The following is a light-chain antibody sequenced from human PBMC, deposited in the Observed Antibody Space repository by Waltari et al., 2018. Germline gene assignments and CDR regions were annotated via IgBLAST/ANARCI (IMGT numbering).Light chain of an antibody. J-gene: IGLJ2*01. Sequence: QSVLTQPPSVSGTPGQRVTISCSGSTSNIGAGHDVHWYQHLPGPAPKLLIYGNNIRPSGVPDRCSGSKSGASASLAITGLQADDEADYFCQSFDNMLSGGVVFGGGTKLAVL. CDR1: TSNIGAGHD. CDR2: GNN. V-gene: IGLV1-40*01. CDR3: QSFDNMLSGGVV.